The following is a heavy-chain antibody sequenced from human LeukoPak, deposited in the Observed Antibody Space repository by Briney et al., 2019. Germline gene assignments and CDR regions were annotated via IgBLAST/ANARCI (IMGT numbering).Heavy chain of an antibody. Sequence: GGSLRLSCAASGFTFSIYSMDWVRQAPGKGLEWVSSISSSGSYVYYADSLKGRFTISRDNAKNSLYLQMNSLRAEDTAVYYCAREDASSWDYWGQGILVTVSS. CDR1: GFTFSIYS. J-gene: IGHJ4*02. D-gene: IGHD6-13*01. V-gene: IGHV3-21*01. CDR2: ISSSGSYV. CDR3: AREDASSWDY.